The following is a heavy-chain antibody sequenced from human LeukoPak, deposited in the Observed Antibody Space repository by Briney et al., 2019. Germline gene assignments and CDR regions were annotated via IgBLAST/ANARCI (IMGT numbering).Heavy chain of an antibody. Sequence: PSETLSLTCTVSGGSVSSGSYYWSWVRQAPGKGLEWVSVLYRGGNTYYADSVKGRFTISRDNSKNTLYLQMNSLRAEDTAVYYCARAGDCGGGSCFLDYWGQGTLVTVSS. CDR1: GGSVSSGSYY. CDR2: LYRGGNT. CDR3: ARAGDCGGGSCFLDY. D-gene: IGHD2-15*01. J-gene: IGHJ4*02. V-gene: IGHV3-66*01.